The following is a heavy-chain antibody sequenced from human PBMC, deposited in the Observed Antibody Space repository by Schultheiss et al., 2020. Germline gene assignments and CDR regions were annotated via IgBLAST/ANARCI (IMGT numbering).Heavy chain of an antibody. CDR1: GGSFSGYY. CDR3: ARLPTVWGSYRYYFDY. J-gene: IGHJ4*02. CDR2: INHSGST. Sequence: SETLSLTCAVYGGSFSGYYWSWIRQPPGKGLEWIGEINHSGSTNYNPSLKSRVTISVDTSKNQFSLKLSSVTAADTAVYYCARLPTVWGSYRYYFDYWGQGTLVTVSS. D-gene: IGHD3-16*02. V-gene: IGHV4-34*01.